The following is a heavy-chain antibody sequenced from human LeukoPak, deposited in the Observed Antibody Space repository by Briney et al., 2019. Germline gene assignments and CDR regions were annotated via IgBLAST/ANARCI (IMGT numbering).Heavy chain of an antibody. J-gene: IGHJ4*02. V-gene: IGHV3-48*04. CDR3: ARVLYYYDSSGYYYFPFDY. CDR2: ISSSSTI. Sequence: GGSLRLSCAASGFTFSSYSMNWVRQAPGKGLEWVSYISSSSTIYYADSVKGRFTISRDNAKNTLYLQMNSLRAEDTAVYYCARVLYYYDSSGYYYFPFDYWGQGTLVTVSS. D-gene: IGHD3-22*01. CDR1: GFTFSSYS.